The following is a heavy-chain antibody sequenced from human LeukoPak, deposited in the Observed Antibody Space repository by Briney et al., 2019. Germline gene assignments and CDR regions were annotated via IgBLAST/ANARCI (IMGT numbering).Heavy chain of an antibody. CDR1: GFTFSDYY. J-gene: IGHJ4*02. CDR2: ISSSGNNI. CDR3: ARDWAGGPHDY. Sequence: GGSLRLSCAASGFTFSDYYMSWIRQAPGKGLEWVSYISSSGNNIYYADSVKGRFTISRDNAKNSLYLQMNSLRAEDTAVYYCARDWAGGPHDYWGQGTLVTASS. D-gene: IGHD3-10*01. V-gene: IGHV3-11*04.